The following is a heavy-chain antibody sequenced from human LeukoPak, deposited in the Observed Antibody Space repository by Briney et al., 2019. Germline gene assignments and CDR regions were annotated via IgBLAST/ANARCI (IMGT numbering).Heavy chain of an antibody. D-gene: IGHD3-10*01. V-gene: IGHV4-34*01. CDR1: GGSFSGYY. CDR2: INHSGST. J-gene: IGHJ4*02. CDR3: ARDFRD. Sequence: PSETLSLTCAVYGGSFSGYYWSWIRQPPGKGLEWIGEINHSGSTNYNPSLKSRVTISVDTSKNQFSLKLSSVTAADTAVYYCARDFRDWGQGTLVTVSS.